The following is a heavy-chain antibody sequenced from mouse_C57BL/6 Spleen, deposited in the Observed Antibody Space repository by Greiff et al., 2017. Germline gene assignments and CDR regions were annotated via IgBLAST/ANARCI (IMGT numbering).Heavy chain of an antibody. CDR3: ARGNYLDD. V-gene: IGHV1-64*01. J-gene: IGHJ2*01. CDR1: GYTFTSYW. Sequence: QVQLQQPGAELVKPGASVKLSCKASGYTFTSYWMHWVKQRPGQGLEWIGMIHPNSGSTNYNEKFKGKATLTVDKSSSTAYMQLISLPSEDSAVYSCARGNYLDDWGKGTTLTVSS. CDR2: IHPNSGST.